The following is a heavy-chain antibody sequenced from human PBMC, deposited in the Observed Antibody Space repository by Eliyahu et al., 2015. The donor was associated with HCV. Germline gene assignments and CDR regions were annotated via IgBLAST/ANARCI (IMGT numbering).Heavy chain of an antibody. CDR1: GFTFSNAX. D-gene: IGHD2-21*02. J-gene: IGHJ4*02. CDR3: VTDRPDLPYCNGDCYTD. V-gene: IGHV3-15*04. Sequence: VQLVESGGGLVKPGGSLRLSCAASGFTFSNAXMSWVRQAPGKGLEWVGRIESKTDGATTDYAAPVKGRFTISRDDSKNTLYLQMNSLKSEDTAMYYCVTDRPDLPYCNGDCYTDWGQGTLVTVSS. CDR2: IESKTDGATT.